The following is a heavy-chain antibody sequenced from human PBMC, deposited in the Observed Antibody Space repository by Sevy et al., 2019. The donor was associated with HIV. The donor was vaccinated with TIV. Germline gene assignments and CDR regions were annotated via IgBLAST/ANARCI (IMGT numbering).Heavy chain of an antibody. CDR2: LSGDYGNT. Sequence: ASVKVSCKASGYTFISYGISWVRQAPGQGLEWMGWLSGDYGNTISAQNLQGRVTMSTDTSTSTAYMELRSLRSDDTAVYYCARDSMPTVQGIIITPYYYGMDLWDQGTTVTVSS. D-gene: IGHD3-10*01. J-gene: IGHJ6*02. V-gene: IGHV1-18*01. CDR1: GYTFISYG. CDR3: ARDSMPTVQGIIITPYYYGMDL.